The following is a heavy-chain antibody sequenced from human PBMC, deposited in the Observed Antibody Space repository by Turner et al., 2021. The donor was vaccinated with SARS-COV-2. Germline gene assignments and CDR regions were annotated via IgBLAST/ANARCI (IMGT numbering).Heavy chain of an antibody. J-gene: IGHJ5*02. CDR1: GFTVSSNY. D-gene: IGHD4-17*01. CDR3: ARQLTTVTTWFDP. CDR2: IYSGGST. V-gene: IGHV3-53*01. Sequence: EVQLVESGGGLIQPGGALSFPCAASGFTVSSNYMSWVRQDPGKGLEWVSVIYSGGSTYYADSGKGRFAISRDNSKNTLYLQMNSLRAEDTAVYYCARQLTTVTTWFDPWGQGTLVTVSS.